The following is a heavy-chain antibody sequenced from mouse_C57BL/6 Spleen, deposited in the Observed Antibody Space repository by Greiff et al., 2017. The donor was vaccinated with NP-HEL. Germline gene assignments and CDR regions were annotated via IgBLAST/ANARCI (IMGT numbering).Heavy chain of an antibody. CDR3: ARERNRDYDYEGAPFAY. CDR2: IYPSDSET. CDR1: GYTFTSYW. J-gene: IGHJ3*01. Sequence: QVQLQQPGAELVRPGSSVKLSCKASGYTFTSYWMDWVKQRPGQGLEWIGNIYPSDSETHYNQKFKDKATLTVDKSSSTAYMQLSSLTAEDSAVYYCARERNRDYDYEGAPFAYWGKGTLVTVSA. V-gene: IGHV1-61*01. D-gene: IGHD2-4*01.